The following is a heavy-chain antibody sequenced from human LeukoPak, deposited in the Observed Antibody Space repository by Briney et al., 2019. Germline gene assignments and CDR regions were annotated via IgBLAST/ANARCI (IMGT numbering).Heavy chain of an antibody. J-gene: IGHJ4*02. D-gene: IGHD5-18*01. CDR1: GGSISSYY. Sequence: PSETLSLTCTVSGGSISSYYWSWIRQPPGKGLEWIGYIYYSGSTNYNPSLKSRVTISVDTSKNQFSLKLSSVTAADTAVYYCARWLYSDTAMVYYFDYWGQGTLVTVSS. CDR2: IYYSGST. V-gene: IGHV4-59*01. CDR3: ARWLYSDTAMVYYFDY.